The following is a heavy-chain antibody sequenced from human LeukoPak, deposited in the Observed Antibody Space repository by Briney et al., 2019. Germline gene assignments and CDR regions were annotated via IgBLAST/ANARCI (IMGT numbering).Heavy chain of an antibody. CDR3: AREHSSSWRPFAY. Sequence: SETLSLTCAVSGYSISSGYYWGWSRQPPGKGLECIGVIYHSGSTYYNPSLKGRVTISVDTSKNQFSLQLSSVTAADTAVYYCAREHSSSWRPFAYWGQGTLATVPS. J-gene: IGHJ4*02. D-gene: IGHD6-13*01. V-gene: IGHV4-38-2*02. CDR2: IYHSGST. CDR1: GYSISSGYY.